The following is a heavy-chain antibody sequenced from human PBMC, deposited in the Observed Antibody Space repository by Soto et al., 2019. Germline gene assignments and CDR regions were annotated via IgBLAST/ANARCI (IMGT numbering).Heavy chain of an antibody. Sequence: GGSLRLSCAASGFTFSSYAMSWVRQAPGKGLEWVSAISGSGGSTYYVDSVKGRFTISRDNSKNTLYLQMNSLRAEDTAVYYCAVYCTNGVCSDYWGQGTLVTVSS. CDR3: AVYCTNGVCSDY. D-gene: IGHD2-8*01. J-gene: IGHJ4*02. CDR2: ISGSGGST. CDR1: GFTFSSYA. V-gene: IGHV3-23*01.